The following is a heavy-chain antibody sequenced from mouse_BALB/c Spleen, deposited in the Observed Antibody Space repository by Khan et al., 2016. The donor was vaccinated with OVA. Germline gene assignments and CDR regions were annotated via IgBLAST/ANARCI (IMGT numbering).Heavy chain of an antibody. V-gene: IGHV9-3-1*01. D-gene: IGHD1-1*01. CDR3: AVVGYSGTMDY. J-gene: IGHJ4*01. CDR1: GYTFTNYG. CDR2: INTQTGEP. Sequence: QIQLVQSGPELKKPGETVKISCKASGYTFTNYGMNWVKQGPRKGLKWMGWINTQTGEPTYNDDFKGRFAFSLETSSSTASLQINNLKNEDTAIYFCAVVGYSGTMDYWGQGTSVTVSS.